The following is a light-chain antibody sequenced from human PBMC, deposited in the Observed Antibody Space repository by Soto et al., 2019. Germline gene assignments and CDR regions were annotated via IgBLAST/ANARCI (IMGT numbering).Light chain of an antibody. CDR3: GTWDNSLSAGV. J-gene: IGLJ3*02. CDR1: SSNIGYNS. V-gene: IGLV1-51*01. CDR2: DNN. Sequence: QSVLTQPPSVSAAPGQKVTISCSGRSSNIGYNSVSWYQQLPGTAPQLLIYDNNKRPSGIPDRFSGSKSGTSATLGITGLQTGDEADYFRGTWDNSLSAGVFGGGTKLTVL.